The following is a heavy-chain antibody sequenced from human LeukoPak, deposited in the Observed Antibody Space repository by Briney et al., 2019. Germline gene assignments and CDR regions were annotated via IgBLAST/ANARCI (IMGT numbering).Heavy chain of an antibody. CDR3: AKGHDSFDY. CDR1: GFTFSSYS. V-gene: IGHV3-23*01. CDR2: ISVSGGST. Sequence: PGGSLRLSCAASGFTFSSYSMSWVRQAPGKGLEWVSAISVSGGSTYYADSVKGRFTISRDNSKNTLYLPMNSLRAEDTAVYYCAKGHDSFDYWGQGTLVTVSS. J-gene: IGHJ4*02.